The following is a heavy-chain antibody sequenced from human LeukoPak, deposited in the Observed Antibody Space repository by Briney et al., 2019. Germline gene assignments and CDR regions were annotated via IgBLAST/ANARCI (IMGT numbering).Heavy chain of an antibody. CDR3: ARDREYSYGTQYFDY. CDR2: MNPNSGNT. J-gene: IGHJ4*02. V-gene: IGHV1-8*01. D-gene: IGHD5-18*01. Sequence: ASVKVSCKASGYTFTSYDINWVRQATGQGLEWMGWMNPNSGNTGYAQRFQGRVTITADESTSTAYMELSSLRSEDTAVYYCARDREYSYGTQYFDYWGQGTLVTVSS. CDR1: GYTFTSYD.